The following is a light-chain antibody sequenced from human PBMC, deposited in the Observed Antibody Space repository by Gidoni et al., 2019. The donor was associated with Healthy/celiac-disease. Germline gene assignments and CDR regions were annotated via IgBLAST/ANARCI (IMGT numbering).Light chain of an antibody. CDR1: QSVLYSSNNKNY. CDR2: WAS. Sequence: DMVIPQSPDSLAVSLGERATNHCKSSQSVLYSSNNKNYLAWYQQKPGQPPKLLIYWASTRESGVPDRFSGSGSGTDFTLTISSLQAEDVAVYYCQQYYSTPPTFGQGTRLEIK. J-gene: IGKJ5*01. V-gene: IGKV4-1*01. CDR3: QQYYSTPPT.